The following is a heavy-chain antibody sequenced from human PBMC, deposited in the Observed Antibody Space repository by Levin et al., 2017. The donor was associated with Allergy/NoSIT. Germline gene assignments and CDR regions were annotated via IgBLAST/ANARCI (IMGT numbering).Heavy chain of an antibody. CDR2: ISYDGSNK. CDR1: GFTFSNYA. V-gene: IGHV3-30-3*01. CDR3: ARDSDP. Sequence: GESLKISCAASGFTFSNYAMHWVRQAPGKGLEWVAVISYDGSNKYYADSVKGRFTISRDNSKNTVYLQMNSLRAEDTAVYYCARDSDPWGQGTLVTVSS. J-gene: IGHJ5*02.